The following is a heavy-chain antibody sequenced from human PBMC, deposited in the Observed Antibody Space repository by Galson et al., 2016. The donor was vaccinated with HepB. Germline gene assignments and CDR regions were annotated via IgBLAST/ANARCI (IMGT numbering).Heavy chain of an antibody. V-gene: IGHV2-70*01. CDR2: IDWVDDK. CDR3: VRTYTDTGYSYGWGSFDS. Sequence: PALVKPTQTLTPTCTFSGFSLSTRGMYLSWIRQPPGKALEWLGIIDWVDDKYYNAPLKTSLTISKETSKTQVVLKMTNMDPVDTATYYCVRTYTDTGYSYGWGSFDSWGQGILVTVSS. J-gene: IGHJ4*02. CDR1: GFSLSTRGMY. D-gene: IGHD5-18*01.